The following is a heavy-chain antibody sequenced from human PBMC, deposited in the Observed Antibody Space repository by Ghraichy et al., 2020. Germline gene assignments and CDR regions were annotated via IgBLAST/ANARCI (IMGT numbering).Heavy chain of an antibody. CDR2: IYYSGTT. J-gene: IGHJ6*02. Sequence: SETLSLTCSVSGDSIISSSYYWDWIRQPPGKGLEWIGSIYYSGTTYYSPPLKTRVTVSIDTSKNQFSLRLKSVTATDTAVYYCARRAGGYQYFYGLDVWGQGPTVIVSS. CDR1: GDSIISSSYY. V-gene: IGHV4-39*01. CDR3: ARRAGGYQYFYGLDV. D-gene: IGHD2-15*01.